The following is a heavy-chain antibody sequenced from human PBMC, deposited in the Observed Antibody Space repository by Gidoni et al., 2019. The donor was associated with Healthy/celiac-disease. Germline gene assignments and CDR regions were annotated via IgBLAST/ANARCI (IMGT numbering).Heavy chain of an antibody. CDR2: INSDGSST. Sequence: EVQLVESGGGLVQPGGSLRLSCAASGLTFSSYWMHWVRQAPGKGLVWVSRINSDGSSTSYADSVKGRFTISRDNAKNTLYLQMNSLRAEDTAVYYCARGPSDCGGDCYPPVYYGMDVWGQGTTVTVSS. CDR1: GLTFSSYW. D-gene: IGHD2-21*02. V-gene: IGHV3-74*01. CDR3: ARGPSDCGGDCYPPVYYGMDV. J-gene: IGHJ6*02.